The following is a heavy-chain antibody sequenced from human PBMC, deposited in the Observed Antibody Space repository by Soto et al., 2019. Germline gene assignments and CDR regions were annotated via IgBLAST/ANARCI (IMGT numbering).Heavy chain of an antibody. CDR2: ISGDSGNT. Sequence: ASVKVSCKASGYMFTKSAMHWVRQAPGQRLEWMGWISGDSGNTKYSPKLQDRVTITRDTSASTAYMELSSLRSEDTALYYCARDGVAAGNINFDYWGQGTLVTVS. CDR3: ARDGVAAGNINFDY. D-gene: IGHD6-19*01. V-gene: IGHV1-3*01. CDR1: GYMFTKSA. J-gene: IGHJ4*01.